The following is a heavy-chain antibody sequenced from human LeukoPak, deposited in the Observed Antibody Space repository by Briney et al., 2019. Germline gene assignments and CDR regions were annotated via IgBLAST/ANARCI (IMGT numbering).Heavy chain of an antibody. CDR3: ARVGPSSTSCYY. Sequence: GGSLSLSCAASGFTFSSYSMNWVRQAPGKGLEWVSSISSSSSYIYYADSVKGRFTISRDNAKNSLYLQMNSLRAEDTAVYYCARVGPSSTSCYYWGQGTLVTVSS. J-gene: IGHJ4*02. CDR1: GFTFSSYS. D-gene: IGHD2-2*01. CDR2: ISSSSSYI. V-gene: IGHV3-21*01.